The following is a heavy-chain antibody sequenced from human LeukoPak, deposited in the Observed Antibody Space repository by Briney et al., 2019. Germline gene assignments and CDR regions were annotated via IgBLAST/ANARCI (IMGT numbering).Heavy chain of an antibody. J-gene: IGHJ4*02. CDR1: GASLSDYY. V-gene: IGHV4-34*01. CDR3: TSLFSASGTFDS. CDR2: IDHRGSA. D-gene: IGHD3-10*01. Sequence: RPSETLSLTCTVHGASLSDYYWTWIRQSPEKGLECVGAIDHRGSASYNPSLEIRVTISLDTSKNQFSLNLASVTAADTAVYYCTSLFSASGTFDSWGQGTLVAVSS.